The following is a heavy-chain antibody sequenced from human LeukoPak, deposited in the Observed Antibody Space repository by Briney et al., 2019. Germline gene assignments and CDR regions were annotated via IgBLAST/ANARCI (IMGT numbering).Heavy chain of an antibody. CDR1: GFTFSDYY. CDR3: ARLRSSSYYFDS. Sequence: PGGFLRLSCAASGFTFSDYYMSWIRQAPGKGLEWVSFISSSAINIYYADSVKGRFTISRDSAKDSLYLQMNSLRAEDTAVYYCARLRSSSYYFDSWGQGTLVTVSS. CDR2: ISSSAINI. V-gene: IGHV3-11*01. J-gene: IGHJ4*02. D-gene: IGHD6-6*01.